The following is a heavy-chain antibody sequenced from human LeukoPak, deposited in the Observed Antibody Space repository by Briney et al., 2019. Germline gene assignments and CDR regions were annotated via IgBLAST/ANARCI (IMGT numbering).Heavy chain of an antibody. D-gene: IGHD2-2*02. V-gene: IGHV3-74*01. CDR1: GFTFSSYW. Sequence: GGSLSLSCAASGFTFSSYWMHWVRQAPGKGLVWVSRINSDGSSTSYADSVKGRFTISRDKDKTPLYLQMNSLRAEDTAVYYCARRSIVVVPAAIGNYYYYYMDVWGKGTTVTVSS. CDR3: ARRSIVVVPAAIGNYYYYYMDV. J-gene: IGHJ6*03. CDR2: INSDGSST.